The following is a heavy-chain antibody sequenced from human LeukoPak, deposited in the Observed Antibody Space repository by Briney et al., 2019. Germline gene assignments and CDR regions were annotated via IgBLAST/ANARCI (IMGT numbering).Heavy chain of an antibody. D-gene: IGHD6-13*01. Sequence: PGGSLRLSCAASGFTFSSYAMSWVRQAPGKGLEWVSAISGSGGSTYYADSVKGRFTISRDNSKNTLYLQMNSLRAEDTAVYYCAKGGESYSSSWYWFDPWGQGTLVTVSS. J-gene: IGHJ5*02. V-gene: IGHV3-23*01. CDR2: ISGSGGST. CDR3: AKGGESYSSSWYWFDP. CDR1: GFTFSSYA.